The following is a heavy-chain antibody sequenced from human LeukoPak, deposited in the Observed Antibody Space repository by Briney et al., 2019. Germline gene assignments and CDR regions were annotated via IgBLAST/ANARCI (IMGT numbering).Heavy chain of an antibody. CDR3: AIGYYYYYMDV. CDR2: ISSSGSTI. V-gene: IGHV3-11*04. Sequence: GGSLRLSCAASGFTFSDYYMSWIRQAPGKGLEWVSYISSSGSTIYYADSVKGRFTISRDNAKNSLYLQMNSLRAEDTAVYYYAIGYYYYYMDVWGKGTTVTVSS. CDR1: GFTFSDYY. J-gene: IGHJ6*03.